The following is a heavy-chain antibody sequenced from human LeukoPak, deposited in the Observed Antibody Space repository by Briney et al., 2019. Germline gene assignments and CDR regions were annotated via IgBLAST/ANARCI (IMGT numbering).Heavy chain of an antibody. D-gene: IGHD3-10*01. Sequence: SETLSLTCTVSGGSISSGSYYWSWIRQPAGKGLEWIGRIYTSGSTNYNPSLKSRVTISVDPSKNQFSLKLSSVTAADTAVYYCAGNYYGSGSYYSEDRYWGQGTLVTVSS. CDR2: IYTSGST. J-gene: IGHJ4*02. CDR3: AGNYYGSGSYYSEDRY. V-gene: IGHV4-61*02. CDR1: GGSISSGSYY.